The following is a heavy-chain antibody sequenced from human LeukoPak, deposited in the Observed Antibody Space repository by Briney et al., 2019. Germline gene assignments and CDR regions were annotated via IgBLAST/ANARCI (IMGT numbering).Heavy chain of an antibody. D-gene: IGHD5-24*01. V-gene: IGHV4-39*01. Sequence: PSETLSLTCTVSGGSITSRSYYWGWIRQPPGKGLEWIGSIYYSGSTHYTPSLKSRVTISIDTSKNQFSLKLNSVTAADTAVYYCARGRRDGYTLYYMDVWGKGTTVTISS. CDR1: GGSITSRSYY. CDR2: IYYSGST. J-gene: IGHJ6*03. CDR3: ARGRRDGYTLYYMDV.